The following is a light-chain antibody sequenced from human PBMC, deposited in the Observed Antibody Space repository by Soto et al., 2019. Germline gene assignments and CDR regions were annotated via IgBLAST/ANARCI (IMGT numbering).Light chain of an antibody. CDR3: QQSYSTPT. J-gene: IGKJ1*01. CDR1: QSISNY. Sequence: DIQMTQSPSSLSASVGDRVTITCRASQSISNYLNWYQQKPGKAPKLLISAASSLQSGVPSRFSGSGSGTDFTLTISSLQPEDFATYFCQQSYSTPTFGQGTKVEIK. V-gene: IGKV1-39*01. CDR2: AAS.